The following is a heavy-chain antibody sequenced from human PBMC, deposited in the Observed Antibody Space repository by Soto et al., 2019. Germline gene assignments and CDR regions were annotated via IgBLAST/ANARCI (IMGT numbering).Heavy chain of an antibody. CDR3: ALTPPRDHYYAMDV. CDR2: IYPGDTDT. CDR1: GYSFSNYW. V-gene: IGHV5-51*01. J-gene: IGHJ6*02. Sequence: PGESLKISCKASGYSFSNYWIGWVRQMPGKGLEWMGIIYPGDTDTRYSPSFQGQVTISVDKSISTAYLEWRSLKASDTAMYFCALTPPRDHYYAMDVWGQGTTVTVSS.